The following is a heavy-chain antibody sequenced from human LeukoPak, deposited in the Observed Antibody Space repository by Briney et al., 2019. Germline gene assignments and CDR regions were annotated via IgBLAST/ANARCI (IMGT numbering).Heavy chain of an antibody. J-gene: IGHJ4*02. CDR3: AKDPVYYYDSHY. CDR1: GFTFSSYA. D-gene: IGHD3-22*01. V-gene: IGHV3-23*01. CDR2: ISGSGGST. Sequence: GGSLRLSCAASGFTFSSYAMSWVRQAPGKGLEWVSAISGSGGSTNYADSVKGRFTISRDNSKNTLYLQMNSLRAEDTAVYYCAKDPVYYYDSHYWGQGTLVTVSS.